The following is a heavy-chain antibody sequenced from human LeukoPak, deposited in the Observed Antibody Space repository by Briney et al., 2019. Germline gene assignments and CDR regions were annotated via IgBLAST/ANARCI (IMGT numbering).Heavy chain of an antibody. CDR2: ISGSGGST. D-gene: IGHD5-12*01. J-gene: IGHJ4*02. V-gene: IGHV3-23*01. CDR3: AKDFPYDLHQYSGYDYLDDY. CDR1: GFTFSSYA. Sequence: PGGSLRLSCAASGFTFSSYAMSWVRQAPGKGLEWVSAISGSGGSTYYADSVKGRFTISRDNSKNTLYLQMNSLRAEDTAVYYCAKDFPYDLHQYSGYDYLDDYWGQGTLVTVSS.